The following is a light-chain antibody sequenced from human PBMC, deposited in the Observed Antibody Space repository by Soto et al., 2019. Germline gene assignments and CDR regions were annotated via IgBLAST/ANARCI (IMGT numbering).Light chain of an antibody. V-gene: IGLV2-14*01. J-gene: IGLJ1*01. CDR1: SSDVGAYNY. CDR2: EVT. Sequence: QSVLTQPASVSGSPGQSITISCTGTSSDVGAYNYVSWYQQYPGKAPKLMIYEVTSRPSGVSSRFSGSKSGNTASLTISGLQAEDEADYYCGSYTCTNTLAYVFGTGTKVTVL. CDR3: GSYTCTNTLAYV.